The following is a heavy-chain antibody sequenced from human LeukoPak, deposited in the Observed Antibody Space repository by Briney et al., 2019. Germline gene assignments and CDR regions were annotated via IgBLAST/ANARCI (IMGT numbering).Heavy chain of an antibody. D-gene: IGHD2-2*01. CDR1: GYTFTSDG. CDR3: ARAPIEVPGSAHWY. J-gene: IGHJ4*02. Sequence: ASVKVSCKASGYTFTSDGMSWGGDALEQGLGWGGWISANNGNTKYAQKLQGRVTITTDTSTSTAYMELRSLRSDDTAVYYCARAPIEVPGSAHWYWGQGTLVTVSP. V-gene: IGHV1-18*01. CDR2: ISANNGNT.